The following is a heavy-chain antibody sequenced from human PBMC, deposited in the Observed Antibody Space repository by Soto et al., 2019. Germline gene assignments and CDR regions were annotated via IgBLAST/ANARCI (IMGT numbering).Heavy chain of an antibody. Sequence: PGESLKISCAASGFTFSNYAMSWVRQAPGKGLEWVSSITGSGDYTYYADSVKGRFTISRDNSKNTLYLQMNSLRAEDTAVYYCAKARYYDSTGYLYYFDYWGQGTLVTVSS. CDR2: ITGSGDYT. J-gene: IGHJ4*02. CDR3: AKARYYDSTGYLYYFDY. D-gene: IGHD3-22*01. V-gene: IGHV3-23*01. CDR1: GFTFSNYA.